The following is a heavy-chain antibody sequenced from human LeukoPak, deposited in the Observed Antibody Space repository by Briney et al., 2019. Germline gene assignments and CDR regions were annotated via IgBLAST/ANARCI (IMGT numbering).Heavy chain of an antibody. V-gene: IGHV4-31*03. CDR2: IYYSGST. D-gene: IGHD3-10*01. Sequence: SQTLSLTCTVSGGSISSGGYYWSWIRQHPGKGLEWIGYIYYSGSTYYNPSPKSRVTISVDTSKNQFSLKLSSVTAADTAVYYCARRESGNFDYWGLGTLVTVSS. CDR3: ARRESGNFDY. J-gene: IGHJ4*02. CDR1: GGSISSGGYY.